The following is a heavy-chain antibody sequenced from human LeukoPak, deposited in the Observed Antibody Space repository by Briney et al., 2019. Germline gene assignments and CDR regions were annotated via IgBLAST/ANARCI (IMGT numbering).Heavy chain of an antibody. J-gene: IGHJ4*02. CDR2: ISGSGGST. CDR1: GFTFSSYG. D-gene: IGHD2-2*01. V-gene: IGHV3-23*01. Sequence: GGSLRLSCAASGFTFSSYGMHWVRQAPGRGLEWVSVISGSGGSTYYADSVKGRFTISRDNSRDTLYLQMNSLRAEDTAVYYCAKGDSGSYAFLDYWGQGALVTVSS. CDR3: AKGDSGSYAFLDY.